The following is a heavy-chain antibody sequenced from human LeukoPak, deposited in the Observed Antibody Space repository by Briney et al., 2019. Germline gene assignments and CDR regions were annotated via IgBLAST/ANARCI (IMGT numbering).Heavy chain of an antibody. CDR3: ARDQLWFGELLYMLDY. CDR2: IIPIFGTA. CDR1: GGTFSSYA. Sequence: SSVKVSCKASGGTFSSYAISWVRQAPGQGLEWMGGIIPIFGTANYAQKFQGRVTITADESTSTAYMELSSLRSEDTAVYYCARDQLWFGELLYMLDYWGQGTLVTVSS. J-gene: IGHJ4*02. V-gene: IGHV1-69*01. D-gene: IGHD3-10*01.